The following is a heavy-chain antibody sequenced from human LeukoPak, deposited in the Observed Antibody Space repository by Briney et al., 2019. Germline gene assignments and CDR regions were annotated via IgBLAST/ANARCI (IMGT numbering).Heavy chain of an antibody. V-gene: IGHV3-30*03. D-gene: IGHD3-10*01. CDR2: ITYDGYYK. CDR3: ARDLSPVVRASPMGY. CDR1: GFTFTNYG. Sequence: GTSLRLSCAASGFTFTNYGMHWVRQAPGKGLEWVALITYDGYYKYYSDSVKGRFTISSDTSKNTLYLQMNSLRAEDTAVYYCARDLSPVVRASPMGYWGQGTPVTVSS. J-gene: IGHJ4*02.